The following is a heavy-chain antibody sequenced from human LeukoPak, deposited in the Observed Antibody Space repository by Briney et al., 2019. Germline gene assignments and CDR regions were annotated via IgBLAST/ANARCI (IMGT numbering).Heavy chain of an antibody. D-gene: IGHD6-6*01. CDR1: GGSISSSSYY. V-gene: IGHV4-39*07. CDR2: IYYSGST. Sequence: PSETLSLTCTVSGGSISSSSYYWGWIRQPPGKGLEWIGSIYYSGSTYYNPSLKSRVTISVDTSKNQFSLKLSSVTAADTAVYYCARDRPDSSSSGNWFDPWGQGTLVTVSS. J-gene: IGHJ5*02. CDR3: ARDRPDSSSSGNWFDP.